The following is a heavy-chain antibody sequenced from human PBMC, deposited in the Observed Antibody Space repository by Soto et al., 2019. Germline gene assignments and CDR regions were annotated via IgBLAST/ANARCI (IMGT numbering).Heavy chain of an antibody. CDR1: GGSVSSGSYY. J-gene: IGHJ4*02. CDR2: IYYSGST. D-gene: IGHD4-17*01. CDR3: AREVSWGTVRQYYFDY. Sequence: QVQLQESGPGLVKPSETLSLTCTVSGGSVSSGSYYWSWIRQPPGKGLEWIGYIYYSGSTNYNPSLKSRVPISVDTSKNQFSLKLSSVTAADTAVYYCAREVSWGTVRQYYFDYWGQGTLVTVSS. V-gene: IGHV4-61*01.